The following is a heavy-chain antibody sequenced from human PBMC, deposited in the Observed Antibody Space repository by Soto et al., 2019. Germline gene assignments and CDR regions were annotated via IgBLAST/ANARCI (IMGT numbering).Heavy chain of an antibody. Sequence: GESLKISCNGSGYIFTSYWIGWVRQMPGKGLEWMGIIYPGDSDTRYSPSFQGQVTISADKSISTAYLQWSSLKASDTAMYYCARHVRDGSYFFDYWGQGTLVTVSS. D-gene: IGHD1-26*01. CDR2: IYPGDSDT. CDR1: GYIFTSYW. V-gene: IGHV5-51*01. J-gene: IGHJ4*02. CDR3: ARHVRDGSYFFDY.